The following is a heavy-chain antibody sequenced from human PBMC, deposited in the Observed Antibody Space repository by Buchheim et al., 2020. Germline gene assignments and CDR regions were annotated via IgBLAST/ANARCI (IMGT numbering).Heavy chain of an antibody. CDR3: ARGGAGSGSPELPSDAFDI. Sequence: EVQLVESGGGLVQPGGSLRLSCAASGFTFSSYDMHWVRQATGKGLEWVSAIGTAGDTYYPGSVKGRFTISRENAKNSLYFQMNSLRAGDTAVYYCARGGAGSGSPELPSDAFDIWGQGT. CDR1: GFTFSSYD. D-gene: IGHD3-10*01. CDR2: IGTAGDT. J-gene: IGHJ3*02. V-gene: IGHV3-13*01.